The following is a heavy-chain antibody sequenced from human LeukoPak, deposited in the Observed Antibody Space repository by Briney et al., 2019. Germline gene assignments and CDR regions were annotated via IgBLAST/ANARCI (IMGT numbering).Heavy chain of an antibody. J-gene: IGHJ3*02. V-gene: IGHV4-59*01. CDR2: IYYSGST. D-gene: IGHD1-26*01. CDR1: GVSISTYY. CDR3: ARGEGDAFDN. Sequence: SETLSLTCTVSGVSISTYYWSWIRQPPGKGLEWIGYIYYSGSTNYNPSLKSRVTMSLDTSKNQFSLNLTSVTAADTAVYYCARGEGDAFDNWGQGTMVTVSS.